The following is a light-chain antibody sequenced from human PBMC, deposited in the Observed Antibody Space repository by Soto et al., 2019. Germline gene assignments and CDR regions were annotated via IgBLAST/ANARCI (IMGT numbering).Light chain of an antibody. CDR1: QSLGYY. CDR3: QQRRDWPLT. V-gene: IGKV3-11*01. Sequence: EIGLTQSPATLSLSPGERATLSCRASQSLGYYLAWFQQKRGQAPRLLIYDASNRASGIPARVSGSGSGTDFTLTISSLDPEYFAVYYCQQRRDWPLTFGGGTKVEIK. J-gene: IGKJ4*01. CDR2: DAS.